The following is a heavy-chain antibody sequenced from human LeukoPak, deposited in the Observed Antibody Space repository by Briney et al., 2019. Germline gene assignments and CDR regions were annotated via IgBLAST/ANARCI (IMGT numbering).Heavy chain of an antibody. CDR3: AKEGYDYVWGSYRYLYYFDY. CDR2: ISYDGSNK. CDR1: GFTFSSYG. J-gene: IGHJ4*02. D-gene: IGHD3-16*02. V-gene: IGHV3-30*18. Sequence: GGSLRLSCAASGFTFSSYGMHWVRQAPGKGLEWVAVISYDGSNKYYADSVKGRFTISRDNSKNTLYLQMNSLRAEDTAVYYCAKEGYDYVWGSYRYLYYFDYWGQGTLVTVSS.